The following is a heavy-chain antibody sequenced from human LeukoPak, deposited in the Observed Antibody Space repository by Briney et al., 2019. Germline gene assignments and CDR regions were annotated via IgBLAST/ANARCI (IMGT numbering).Heavy chain of an antibody. CDR1: GGSISSSNW. CDR2: IYHSGST. J-gene: IGHJ3*02. CDR3: ARSLYYFGSDSFDI. V-gene: IGHV4-4*02. Sequence: SETLSLTCAVSGGSISSSNWWSWVRQPPGQGLEWIGEIYHSGSTNYNPSLKSRVTISVDKSKNQFSLKLSSVTAADTAVYYCARSLYYFGSDSFDIWGQGTMVTVSS. D-gene: IGHD3-10*01.